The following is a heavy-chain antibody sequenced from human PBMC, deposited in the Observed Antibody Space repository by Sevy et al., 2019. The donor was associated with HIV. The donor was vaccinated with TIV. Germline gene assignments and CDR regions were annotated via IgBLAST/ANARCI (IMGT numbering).Heavy chain of an antibody. D-gene: IGHD3-22*01. CDR3: ARCHSYYYDSSGYYYLSI. V-gene: IGHV1-69*13. Sequence: ASVKVSCKASGGTFSSYAISWVRQAPGQGLEWMGGIIPIFGTANYAQKFQGRVTITADESTSTAYMELSSLRSEDTAVYYCARCHSYYYDSSGYYYLSIWGQGTMVIVSS. CDR2: IIPIFGTA. J-gene: IGHJ3*02. CDR1: GGTFSSYA.